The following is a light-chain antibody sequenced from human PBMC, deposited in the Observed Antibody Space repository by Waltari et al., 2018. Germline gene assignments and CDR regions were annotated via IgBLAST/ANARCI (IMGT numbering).Light chain of an antibody. CDR3: QQCYHLPS. V-gene: IGKV4-1*01. J-gene: IGKJ4*01. CDR1: QNILSSSDNKNY. CDR2: WAS. Sequence: DIVMTQSPDSVAVSLGERATIHCRSSQNILSSSDNKNYLVWYKQKPGQPPKLLISWASTRESGVPDRFSGSGSGTDFTRTISSLQAEDVAVYYCQQCYHLPSFGGGTRVEIK.